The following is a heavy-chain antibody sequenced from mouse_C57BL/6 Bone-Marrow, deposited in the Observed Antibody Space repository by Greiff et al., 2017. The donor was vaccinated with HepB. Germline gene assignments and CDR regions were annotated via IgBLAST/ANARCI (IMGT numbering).Heavy chain of an antibody. CDR2: IDPENGDT. CDR3: TGKYYGSSYYYFDY. CDR1: GFNIKDDY. Sequence: EVQLQQSGAELVRPGASVKLSCTASGFNIKDDYMHWVKQRPEQGLEWIGWIDPENGDTEYASKFQGKATVTADTSSNTAYLQLSSLTSEDTAVYYCTGKYYGSSYYYFDYWGQGTTLTVSS. J-gene: IGHJ2*01. V-gene: IGHV14-4*01. D-gene: IGHD1-1*01.